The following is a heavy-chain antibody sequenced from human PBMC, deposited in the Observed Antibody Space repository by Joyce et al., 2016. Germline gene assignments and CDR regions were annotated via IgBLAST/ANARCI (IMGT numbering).Heavy chain of an antibody. D-gene: IGHD6-19*01. Sequence: EVQLVESGGGLIQRGGSLRLSCAASEFTVTTTYMTWVRQAPEKGLEGVSILYGSGNTDYADSVKGRFTISRDDSKNTLYLQMNSLRAEDTAVYYCARAYGWRYFDVWGRGTLVTVSS. CDR3: ARAYGWRYFDV. CDR1: EFTVTTTY. CDR2: LYGSGNT. V-gene: IGHV3-53*01. J-gene: IGHJ2*01.